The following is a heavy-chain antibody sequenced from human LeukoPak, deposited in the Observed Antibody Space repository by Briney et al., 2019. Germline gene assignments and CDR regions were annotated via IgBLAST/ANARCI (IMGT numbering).Heavy chain of an antibody. Sequence: GGSLRLSCAASGFTFSSYAMSWVRQAPGKGLEWVSAISGSGGSTYYADSVKGRFTNSRDNSKNTLYLQMNSLRAEDTAVYYCAKSGGIDILTGYPIDYWGQGTLVTVSS. CDR3: AKSGGIDILTGYPIDY. CDR2: ISGSGGST. J-gene: IGHJ4*02. CDR1: GFTFSSYA. V-gene: IGHV3-23*01. D-gene: IGHD3-9*01.